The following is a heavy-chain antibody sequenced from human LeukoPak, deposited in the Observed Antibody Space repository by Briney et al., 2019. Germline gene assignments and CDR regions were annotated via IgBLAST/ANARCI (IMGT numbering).Heavy chain of an antibody. Sequence: PSETLSLTCTVSGGSFSSYYWSWIRQPPGKGLEWIGYIYYSGSTNYNPSLKSRVTISVDTSKNQFSLKLSSVTAADTAVYYCARLPWGVVRNYYYYYGMDVWGQGTTVTVSS. V-gene: IGHV4-59*08. J-gene: IGHJ6*02. CDR3: ARLPWGVVRNYYYYYGMDV. D-gene: IGHD2-15*01. CDR1: GGSFSSYY. CDR2: IYYSGST.